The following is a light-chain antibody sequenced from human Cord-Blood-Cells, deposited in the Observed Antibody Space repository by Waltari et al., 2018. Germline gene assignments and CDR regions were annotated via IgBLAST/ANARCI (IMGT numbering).Light chain of an antibody. V-gene: IGLV2-11*01. Sequence: QSALTLPRPVSGCPGASVSICCTQTSSHVGGYTYFTWYQLNPGKAPKLIFYNVSKRPSGVPVRFSGSKSGNTASLTISGLQAEDEAEYYCCSYAGSYTSLYVFGTGTKVTVL. J-gene: IGLJ1*01. CDR3: CSYAGSYTSLYV. CDR2: NVS. CDR1: SSHVGGYTY.